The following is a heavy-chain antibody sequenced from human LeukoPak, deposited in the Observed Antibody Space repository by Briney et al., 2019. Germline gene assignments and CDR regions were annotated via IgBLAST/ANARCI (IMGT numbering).Heavy chain of an antibody. CDR3: ARGSSSSSFY. D-gene: IGHD6-6*01. CDR1: GFTFTTYW. Sequence: PGGSLRLSCAASGFTFTTYWMGWVRQAPGKGLEWVSSISSSSSYIYYADSVKGRFTISRDNAKNSLYLQMNSLRAEDTAVYYCARGSSSSSFYWGQGTLVTVSS. CDR2: ISSSSSYI. V-gene: IGHV3-21*01. J-gene: IGHJ4*02.